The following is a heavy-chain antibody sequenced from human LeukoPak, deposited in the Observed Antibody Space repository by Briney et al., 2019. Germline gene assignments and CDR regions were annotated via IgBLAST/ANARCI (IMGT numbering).Heavy chain of an antibody. CDR3: ARTDYGGKGVYFDY. Sequence: PSETLSLTCTVSGGSISSYYWSWIRQPPGKGLEWIGYIYYSGSTNYNPSLKSRVTISVDTSKNQFSLKLSSMTAADTAVYYCARTDYGGKGVYFDYWGQGTLVTVSS. D-gene: IGHD4-23*01. V-gene: IGHV4-59*01. CDR1: GGSISSYY. J-gene: IGHJ4*02. CDR2: IYYSGST.